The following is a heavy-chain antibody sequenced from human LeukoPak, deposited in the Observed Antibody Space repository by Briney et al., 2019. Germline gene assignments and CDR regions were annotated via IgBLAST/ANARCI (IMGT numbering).Heavy chain of an antibody. CDR3: ARGLRNTIDY. J-gene: IGHJ4*02. CDR1: GVSFSCYY. Sequence: SETLSLTCGVSGVSFSCYYWAWIRQPPGKGLEWIGENKHNGTTNPKPSLKARVTFAVDTSKHQFSLRLRSVTAADTGVYYCARGLRNTIDYWGQGTLVSVSS. V-gene: IGHV4-34*01. CDR2: NKHNGTT.